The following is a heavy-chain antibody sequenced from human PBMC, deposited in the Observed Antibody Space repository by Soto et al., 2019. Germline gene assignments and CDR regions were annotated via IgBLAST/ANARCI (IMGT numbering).Heavy chain of an antibody. CDR1: GGTFSSYT. J-gene: IGHJ6*03. D-gene: IGHD6-13*01. V-gene: IGHV1-18*01. Sequence: ASVKVSCKASGGTFSSYTISWVRQAPGQGLEWMGWISAYNGNTNYAQKLQGRVTMTTDTSTSTAYMELRSLRSDDTAVYYCAREGQYSSSWYDYYYYYMDVWGKGTTVTVSS. CDR3: AREGQYSSSWYDYYYYYMDV. CDR2: ISAYNGNT.